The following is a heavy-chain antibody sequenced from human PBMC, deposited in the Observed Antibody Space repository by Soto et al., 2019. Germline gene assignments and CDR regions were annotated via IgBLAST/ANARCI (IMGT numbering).Heavy chain of an antibody. CDR1: GGSISSYY. V-gene: IGHV4-59*08. J-gene: IGHJ3*02. D-gene: IGHD2-15*01. CDR2: IYYSGST. CDR3: ARHSDFVVVVAAPKHDAFDI. Sequence: SETLSLTCTVSGGSISSYYWSWIRQPPGKGLEWIGYIYYSGSTNYNPSLKSRVTISVDTSKNQFSLKLSSVTAADTGVYYCARHSDFVVVVAAPKHDAFDIWGQGTMVTVSS.